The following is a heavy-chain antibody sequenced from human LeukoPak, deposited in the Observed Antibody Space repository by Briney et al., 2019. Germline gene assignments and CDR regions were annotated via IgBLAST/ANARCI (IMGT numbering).Heavy chain of an antibody. D-gene: IGHD6-13*01. CDR2: INTDGSST. J-gene: IGHJ2*01. CDR1: GFTFSSYW. Sequence: GGSLRLSCAASGFTFSSYWMHWVRQTPGKGLVWVSRINTDGSSTRYADSVKGRFTVSRDNAKNTLYVQMNSLRAEDTAVYYCARDLSAAVTRYFDLWGRGTLVTVSS. V-gene: IGHV3-74*01. CDR3: ARDLSAAVTRYFDL.